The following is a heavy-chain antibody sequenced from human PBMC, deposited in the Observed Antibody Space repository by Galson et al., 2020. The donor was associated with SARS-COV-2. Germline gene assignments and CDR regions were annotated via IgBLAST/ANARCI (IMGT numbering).Heavy chain of an antibody. CDR2: INPKSGGT. J-gene: IGHJ6*02. CDR3: ARLRYYDVLTGYIVDV. D-gene: IGHD3-9*01. CDR1: GYTFTDYY. V-gene: IGHV1-2*02. Sequence: ASVKVSCKASGYTFTDYYIHWVRQAPGQGLEWMGWINPKSGGTNSAQKFEGRVTMTSDTSITTAYMELSRLRADDTAVYYCARLRYYDVLTGYIVDVWGQGTIVTVSS.